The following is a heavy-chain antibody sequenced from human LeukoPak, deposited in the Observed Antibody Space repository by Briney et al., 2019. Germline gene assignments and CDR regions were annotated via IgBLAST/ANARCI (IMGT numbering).Heavy chain of an antibody. Sequence: GGSLRLSCAASGFTVSNNYMSWVRQAPGKGLEWVSVLYSGGSTYYADSVKGRFTISRDNSKNTLYLQMNSLRAEDTAVYYCAKHRGYCSSTSCYPYYFDYWGQGTLVTVSS. D-gene: IGHD2-2*01. CDR3: AKHRGYCSSTSCYPYYFDY. J-gene: IGHJ4*02. V-gene: IGHV3-66*04. CDR2: LYSGGST. CDR1: GFTVSNNY.